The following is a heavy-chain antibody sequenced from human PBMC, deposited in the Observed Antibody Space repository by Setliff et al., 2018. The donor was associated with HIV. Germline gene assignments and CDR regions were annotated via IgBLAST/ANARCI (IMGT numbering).Heavy chain of an antibody. V-gene: IGHV4-31*03. D-gene: IGHD2-8*02. CDR3: ARVSSTYWYSIFRNYYYHMDV. CDR2: IYYSGRTSHSGST. Sequence: PSETLSLTCTVSGDSITSGGYSWTWIRQPPGKALEWVGYIYYSGRTSHSGSTYYNPSVASRITISGDTSKTQFSLKLSSVTAADTAVYYCARVSSTYWYSIFRNYYYHMDVWGKGTTVTVSS. CDR1: GDSITSGGYS. J-gene: IGHJ6*03.